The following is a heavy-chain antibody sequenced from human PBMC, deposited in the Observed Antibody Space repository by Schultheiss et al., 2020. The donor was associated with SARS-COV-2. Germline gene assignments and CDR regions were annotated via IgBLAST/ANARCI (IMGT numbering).Heavy chain of an antibody. J-gene: IGHJ5*02. CDR2: IYYSGNT. V-gene: IGHV4-61*08. Sequence: SETLSLTCTVSGGSISSGGYYWSWIRQHPGKGLEWIGYIYYSGNTKYNPSLKSRVTISVDTSKNQFSLKLSSVTAADTAVYYCARDRLWGGYFDPWGQGTLVTVS. D-gene: IGHD3-16*01. CDR3: ARDRLWGGYFDP. CDR1: GGSISSGGYY.